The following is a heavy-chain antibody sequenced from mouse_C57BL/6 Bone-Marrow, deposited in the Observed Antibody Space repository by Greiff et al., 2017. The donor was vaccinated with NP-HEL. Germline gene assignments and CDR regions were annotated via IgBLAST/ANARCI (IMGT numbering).Heavy chain of an antibody. Sequence: VQLQQSGAELARPGASVKLSCKASGYTFTSYGISWVKQRTGQGLEWIGEIYPRSGNTYYNEKFKGKATLTADKSSSTAYMELRSLTSEDSAVYFCARRDTTVVALRAMDYWGQGTSVTVSS. J-gene: IGHJ4*01. V-gene: IGHV1-81*01. CDR2: IYPRSGNT. CDR3: ARRDTTVVALRAMDY. D-gene: IGHD1-1*01. CDR1: GYTFTSYG.